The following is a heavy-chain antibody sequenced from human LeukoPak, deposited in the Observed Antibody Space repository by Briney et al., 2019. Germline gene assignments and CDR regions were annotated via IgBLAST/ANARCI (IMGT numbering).Heavy chain of an antibody. V-gene: IGHV3-23*01. D-gene: IGHD4-11*01. Sequence: PGGSLRLSCAASGFTFSNYAMSWVRQAPGKGLEGVSVISGSGGTTYYADSVKGRFTISRDNSKNTLFLQMNSLRDEDTAVYYCAKDLYSNYGPADYWGQGNLVTVSS. J-gene: IGHJ4*02. CDR3: AKDLYSNYGPADY. CDR1: GFTFSNYA. CDR2: ISGSGGTT.